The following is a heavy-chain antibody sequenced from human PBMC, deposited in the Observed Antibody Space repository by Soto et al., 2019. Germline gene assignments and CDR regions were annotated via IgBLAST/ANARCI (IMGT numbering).Heavy chain of an antibody. CDR3: TRPDEGGYSSNNHYYYALDV. J-gene: IGHJ6*02. D-gene: IGHD3-22*01. V-gene: IGHV1-69*17. CDR1: GGTFRSYS. Sequence: QVQLVQSGAEVKKPGSSVKVSCKASGGTFRSYSISWVRQAPGQGLEWMGGIIPIFDITNYAQKFQGRVTITADYSTSTAYMELSSLGSDDTAVYYCTRPDEGGYSSNNHYYYALDVWGQGTTVTV. CDR2: IIPIFDIT.